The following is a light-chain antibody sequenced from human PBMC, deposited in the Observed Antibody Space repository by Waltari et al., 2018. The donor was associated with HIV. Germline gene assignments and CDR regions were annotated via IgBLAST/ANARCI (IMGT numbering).Light chain of an antibody. Sequence: SYVLTQPPSVSVAPGQTARITWGGDNIGSKGVHLYQKKPSQAPVLVVYDDSDRPSGIPERFSGSSSWNTATLTISRVEAGDEADFYCQVWDSSTDLRVFGGGTKLTVL. CDR1: NIGSKG. CDR3: QVWDSSTDLRV. J-gene: IGLJ2*01. V-gene: IGLV3-21*02. CDR2: DDS.